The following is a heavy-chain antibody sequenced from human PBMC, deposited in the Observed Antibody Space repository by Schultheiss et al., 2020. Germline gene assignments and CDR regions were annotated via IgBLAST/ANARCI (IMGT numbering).Heavy chain of an antibody. V-gene: IGHV4-4*07. CDR1: GGSISDYY. Sequence: SQPLSLTCTVSGGSISDYYWSWIRQPAGKGLEWIGSIYYSGSTYYNPSLKSRVTISVDTSKNQFSLKLSSVTAADTAVYYCARDGGAAAGTLWGQGTLVTVAS. J-gene: IGHJ4*02. CDR2: IYYSGST. D-gene: IGHD6-13*01. CDR3: ARDGGAAAGTL.